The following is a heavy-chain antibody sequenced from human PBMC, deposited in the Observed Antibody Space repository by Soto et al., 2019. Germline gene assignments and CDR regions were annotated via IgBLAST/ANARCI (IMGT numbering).Heavy chain of an antibody. CDR1: GLSITDSEMG. CDR3: ARRHLAVAVSPWFDP. CDR2: IDSSGEK. V-gene: IGHV2-26*01. J-gene: IGHJ5*02. Sequence: QVTLKESGPVLVKPTVTLTLRCTVSGLSITDSEMGVSWIRQPPGQPLEWLAHIDSSGEKSYRTFLKSRFAISKDTSKSQIVLTMTNMDPAETATYYCARRHLAVAVSPWFDPWGQGIPVTVSS. D-gene: IGHD6-19*01.